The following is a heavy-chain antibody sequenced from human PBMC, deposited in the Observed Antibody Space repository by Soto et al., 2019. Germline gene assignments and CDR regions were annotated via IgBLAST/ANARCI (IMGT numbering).Heavy chain of an antibody. D-gene: IGHD4-17*01. Sequence: EVRLVQSGGGLVQPGGSLRLSCAASLFIVSDNYMSWVRQAPGKGLEWVSLIYSGGGTHYAESVKGRFTISRDNSKNTLYLQMNSLKAEDTGIYYCATRMTTAPYWGQGTVVTVSS. J-gene: IGHJ4*02. CDR3: ATRMTTAPY. V-gene: IGHV3-66*01. CDR1: LFIVSDNY. CDR2: IYSGGGT.